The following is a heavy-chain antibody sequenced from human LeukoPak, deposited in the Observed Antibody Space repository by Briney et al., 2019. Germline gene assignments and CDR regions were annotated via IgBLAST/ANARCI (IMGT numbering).Heavy chain of an antibody. Sequence: HPGRSLRLSCASSGFNFRRTGMHWVRQAPGKGLEWVAFISYDGSAKYYADSVKGRFTISRDNSKDILNLQMNSLRAEDTAVYYCAKEGYMVYYFGYWGQGTLVTVSS. D-gene: IGHD2-2*02. J-gene: IGHJ4*02. CDR3: AKEGYMVYYFGY. V-gene: IGHV3-30*18. CDR2: ISYDGSAK. CDR1: GFNFRRTG.